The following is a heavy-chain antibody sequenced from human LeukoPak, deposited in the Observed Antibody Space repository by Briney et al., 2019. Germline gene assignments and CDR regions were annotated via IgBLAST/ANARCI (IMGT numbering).Heavy chain of an antibody. CDR1: GGSISSTSYY. CDR2: IYYSGST. J-gene: IGHJ3*01. D-gene: IGHD3-22*01. Sequence: SETLSLTCAVSGGSISSTSYYWAWIRQPPGKGLEWIGTIYYSGSTYHNPSLKSRVTMSVDTSWNQFSLKLSSVDAADTAVYYCAKAGVRYFDSSGLYAFDFWGQGTTVTVSS. CDR3: AKAGVRYFDSSGLYAFDF. V-gene: IGHV4-39*01.